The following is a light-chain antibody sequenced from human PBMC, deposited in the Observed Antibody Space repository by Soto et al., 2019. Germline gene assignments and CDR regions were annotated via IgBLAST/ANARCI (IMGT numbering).Light chain of an antibody. CDR2: AAS. Sequence: DIQMTQSPSTLSGSVGDRVTIPCRASQTISSWLAWYQQKPGKAPKLLIYAASTLQSGVPSRFSGSGSGTKFTLTIASLQPDDFATYYCQQYETFSGTFGPGTKV. CDR3: QQYETFSGT. J-gene: IGKJ1*01. V-gene: IGKV1-5*01. CDR1: QTISSW.